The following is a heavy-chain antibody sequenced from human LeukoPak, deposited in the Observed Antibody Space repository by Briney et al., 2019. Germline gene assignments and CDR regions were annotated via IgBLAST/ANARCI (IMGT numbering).Heavy chain of an antibody. CDR3: TTQFITVPGGY. CDR1: GFTFSGSA. D-gene: IGHD4-17*01. V-gene: IGHV3-73*01. CDR2: IRSKTKNYAT. J-gene: IGHJ4*02. Sequence: GGSLRLPCAASGFTFSGSAMHWVRQASGKGLEWVGRIRSKTKNYATSYAASVEGRFTISRDDSKNTAYLQIKSLKTEDTAVYYCTTQFITVPGGYWGQGTLVTVSS.